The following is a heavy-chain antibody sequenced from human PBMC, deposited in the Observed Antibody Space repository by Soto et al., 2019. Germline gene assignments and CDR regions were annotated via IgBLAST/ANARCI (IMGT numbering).Heavy chain of an antibody. D-gene: IGHD3-10*01. V-gene: IGHV2-5*02. CDR3: AHLSSDYYGSGSYHKHFDY. CDR2: IYWDDDK. CDR1: GFSLSTSGVG. J-gene: IGHJ4*02. Sequence: SGPTLVNPTQTLTLTCTFSGFSLSTSGVGVGWIRQPPGKALEWLALIYWDDDKRYSPSLKSRLTITKDTSKNQVVLTMTNMDPVDTATYYCAHLSSDYYGSGSYHKHFDYWGQGTLVTVSS.